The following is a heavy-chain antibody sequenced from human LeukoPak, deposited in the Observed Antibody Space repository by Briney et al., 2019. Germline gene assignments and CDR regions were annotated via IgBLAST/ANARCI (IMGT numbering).Heavy chain of an antibody. CDR1: GGSVSSGSYY. J-gene: IGHJ4*02. Sequence: SETLSLTCTVSGGSVSSGSYYWSWIRQPPGKGLEWIGYIYYSGSTNYNPSLKSRVTISVDTSKNQFSLKLSSVTAADTAVYYCAKRAAAGTFDYWGQGTLVTVSS. CDR3: AKRAAAGTFDY. CDR2: IYYSGST. V-gene: IGHV4-61*01. D-gene: IGHD6-13*01.